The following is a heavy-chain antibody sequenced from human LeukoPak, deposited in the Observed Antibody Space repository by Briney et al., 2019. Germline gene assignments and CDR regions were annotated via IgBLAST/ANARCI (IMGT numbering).Heavy chain of an antibody. CDR2: IYYSGST. V-gene: IGHV4-39*07. CDR1: GGSISSSSSY. J-gene: IGHJ6*03. CDR3: ARSTYDFWSGYYMDV. Sequence: KTSETLSLTCTVSGGSISSSSSYWGWIRQPPGKGLEWIGSIYYSGSTYYNPSLKSRVTISVDTSKNQFSLKLSSVTAADTAVYYCARSTYDFWSGYYMDVWGKGTTVTVSS. D-gene: IGHD3-3*01.